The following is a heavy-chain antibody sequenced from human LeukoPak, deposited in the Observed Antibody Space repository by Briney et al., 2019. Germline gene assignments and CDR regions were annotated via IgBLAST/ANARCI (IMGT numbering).Heavy chain of an antibody. D-gene: IGHD2/OR15-2a*01. V-gene: IGHV2-5*02. CDR1: GFSLRTSGVG. Sequence: SGPTLVNPTQTLTLTCTCSGFSLRTSGVGVHWIRQPPGKALDWLALMNLDDDKHYSPSLKSRLTITKDTSKNQVVLTMTNMDPVDTAKYYCARRWGLSGYAMDVWGQGPTVTVSS. CDR3: ARRWGLSGYAMDV. J-gene: IGHJ6*02. CDR2: MNLDDDK.